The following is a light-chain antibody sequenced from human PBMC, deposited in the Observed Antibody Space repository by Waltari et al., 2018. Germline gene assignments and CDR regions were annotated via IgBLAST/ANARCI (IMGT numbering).Light chain of an antibody. CDR3: ETGGHGTWV. J-gene: IGLJ3*02. V-gene: IGLV4-69*01. Sequence: QLVLSQSPSASASLGASVKLTCTLSSGHITNVIAWHPQQPVKGPRFLMKVNSDGSHRKGDDIPDRFSGSGSGPERYLTISSLQSEDEADYYCETGGHGTWVFGGGTKLTVL. CDR1: SGHITNV. CDR2: VNSDGSH.